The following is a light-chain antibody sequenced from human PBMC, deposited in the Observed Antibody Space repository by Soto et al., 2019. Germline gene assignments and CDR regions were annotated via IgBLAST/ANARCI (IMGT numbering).Light chain of an antibody. CDR3: SSYTSSSILYV. J-gene: IGLJ1*01. Sequence: QSALTQPASVSGSPGQSITISCTGTSSDVGGYNYVSWYQQHPGKAPKLXXXXVXXRPSGVSNRFSGSKSGNTAFLIISGLQAEDEADYYCSSYTSSSILYVFGTGTKATV. CDR1: SSDVGGYNY. V-gene: IGLV2-14*01. CDR2: XVX.